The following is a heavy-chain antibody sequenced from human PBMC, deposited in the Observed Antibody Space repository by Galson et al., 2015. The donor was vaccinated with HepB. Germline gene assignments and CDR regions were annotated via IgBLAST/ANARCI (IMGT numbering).Heavy chain of an antibody. CDR3: ASQARGGVNGVFWSGYQP. CDR2: IYYSGST. D-gene: IGHD3-3*01. V-gene: IGHV4-39*01. J-gene: IGHJ5*02. Sequence: ETLSLTCTVSGGSISSSSYYWGWIRQPPGKGLEWIGSIYYSGSTYYNPSLKSRVTISVDTSKNQFSLKLSSVTAADTAVYYCASQARGGVNGVFWSGYQPWGQGTLVTVSS. CDR1: GGSISSSSYY.